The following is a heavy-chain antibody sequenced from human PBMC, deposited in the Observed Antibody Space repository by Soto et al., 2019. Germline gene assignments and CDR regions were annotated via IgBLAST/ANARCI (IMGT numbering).Heavy chain of an antibody. D-gene: IGHD2-8*01. Sequence: ASVKVSCKVSGYTLTELSMHWVRQAPGKGLEWMGGFDPEDGETIYAQKFQGRVTMTEDTSTDTAYMELSSLRSEDTAVYYGATARQRQGVHHVYYYGMDVWGQGTTVTVSS. CDR3: ATARQRQGVHHVYYYGMDV. V-gene: IGHV1-24*01. CDR2: FDPEDGET. J-gene: IGHJ6*02. CDR1: GYTLTELS.